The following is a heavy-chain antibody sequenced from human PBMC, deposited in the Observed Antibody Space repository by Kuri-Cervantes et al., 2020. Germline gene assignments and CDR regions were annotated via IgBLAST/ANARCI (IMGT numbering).Heavy chain of an antibody. CDR2: ITPFNGNT. D-gene: IGHD5-18*01. Sequence: SVKVSCKASGYTFTYRYLHWVRQAPGQALEWMGWITPFNGNTNYAQKFQDRVTITRDRSMSTAYMELSSLRSEDTAVYYCARGDSPKGYMDVWGQGTLVTVSS. V-gene: IGHV1-45*02. J-gene: IGHJ4*02. CDR1: GYTFTYRY. CDR3: ARGDSPKGYMDV.